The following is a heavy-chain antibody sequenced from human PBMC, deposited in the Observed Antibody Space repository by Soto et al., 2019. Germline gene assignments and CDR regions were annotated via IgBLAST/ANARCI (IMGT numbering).Heavy chain of an antibody. CDR1: GFTFSNSW. CDR3: ARELIVGPAEYFQH. Sequence: EVQLVDSGGALVQPGGSLRLSCAVSGFTFSNSWLSWVRQTPGKGLEWVANINQDGSEKYYVDSVKGRFTISRDNSKNSLYLQMNSLRVEDTAVYYCARELIVGPAEYFQHWGQGTLGTVSS. CDR2: INQDGSEK. D-gene: IGHD1-26*01. J-gene: IGHJ1*01. V-gene: IGHV3-7*01.